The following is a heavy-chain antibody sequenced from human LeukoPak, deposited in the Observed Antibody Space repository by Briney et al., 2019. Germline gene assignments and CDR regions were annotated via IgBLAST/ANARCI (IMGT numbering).Heavy chain of an antibody. CDR3: ARRLTGTTYYYFDY. CDR1: GGSISSSSYY. V-gene: IGHV4-39*07. CDR2: IYYSGST. Sequence: SETLSLTCTVSGGSISSSSYYWGWIRQPPGKGLEWIGSIYYSGSTYYNPSLKSRVTISVDTSKNQFSLKLSSVTAADTAVYYCARRLTGTTYYYFDYWGQGTLVTVSS. J-gene: IGHJ4*02. D-gene: IGHD1-7*01.